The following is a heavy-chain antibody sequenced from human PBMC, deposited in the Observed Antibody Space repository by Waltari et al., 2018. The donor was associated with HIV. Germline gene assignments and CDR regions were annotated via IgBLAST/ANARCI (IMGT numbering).Heavy chain of an antibody. D-gene: IGHD4-17*01. Sequence: QVHLVESGGDLVKPGGSLRLSWVAPGFPFSSYYMTWIRQAPGKRLEGVSYIAVSSAYTNYGDSVKGRFTMSRDDAKKSLFLQMNSLRPEDTAVYYCARVARGLRQGTFDIWGQGTMVTVSS. CDR3: ARVARGLRQGTFDI. CDR2: IAVSSAYT. CDR1: GFPFSSYY. V-gene: IGHV3-11*05. J-gene: IGHJ3*02.